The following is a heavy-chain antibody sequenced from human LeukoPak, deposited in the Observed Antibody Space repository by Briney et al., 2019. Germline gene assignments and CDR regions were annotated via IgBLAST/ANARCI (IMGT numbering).Heavy chain of an antibody. J-gene: IGHJ4*02. CDR1: GGTFSSDA. CDR3: ARGIVDITTAGFDY. Sequence: SVKVSCKXSGGTFSSDAISWVRQAPGQGLEWMGRIIPIFGTANYAQKFQGRVTITADESTSTAYMELSSLRSEDTAVYYCARGIVDITTAGFDYWGQGTLVTVSS. D-gene: IGHD1-1*01. CDR2: IIPIFGTA. V-gene: IGHV1-69*13.